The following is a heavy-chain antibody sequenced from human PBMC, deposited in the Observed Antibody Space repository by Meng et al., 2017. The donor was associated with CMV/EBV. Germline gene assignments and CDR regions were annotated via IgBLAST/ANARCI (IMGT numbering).Heavy chain of an antibody. CDR3: ARNPLKAHLGWELTNFDY. V-gene: IGHV4-39*07. Sequence: WVRQAPGKGLEWIGSIYYSGSTHYNPSLKSRVTISVDTSKNQFSLKLSSVTAADTAVYYCARNPLKAHLGWELTNFDYWGQGTLVTVSS. CDR2: IYYSGST. J-gene: IGHJ4*02. D-gene: IGHD1-26*01.